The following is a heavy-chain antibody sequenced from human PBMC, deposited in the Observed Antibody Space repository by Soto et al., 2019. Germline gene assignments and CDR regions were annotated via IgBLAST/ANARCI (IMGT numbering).Heavy chain of an antibody. CDR3: ATRAVGKLWLDY. CDR1: GFNFRDYT. V-gene: IGHV3-21*01. D-gene: IGHD5-18*01. Sequence: EVQLVESGGGLVKPGGSLRLSCAASGFNFRDYTMNWVRQAPGKGPEWVSSISVSSSNKYYADSVKGRFTISSDNTDNSLSLQMNSLRAEDTAVYYCATRAVGKLWLDYWGQGTLVTVSS. CDR2: ISVSSSNK. J-gene: IGHJ4*02.